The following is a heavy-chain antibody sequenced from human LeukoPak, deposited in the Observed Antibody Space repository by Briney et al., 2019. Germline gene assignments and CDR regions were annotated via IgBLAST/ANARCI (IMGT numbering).Heavy chain of an antibody. D-gene: IGHD6-19*01. CDR1: GINFRGSG. J-gene: IGHJ4*02. Sequence: QSGGSLRLSCAASGINFRGSGMHWVRQVPGKGLEWVSRINDDGTYTVYADSVKGRFTISRDNSKNTLYLQMNSLRPEDTAVYYCAKFSSSGWSRSTNKWGQGTLVTVSS. V-gene: IGHV3-NL1*01. CDR2: INDDGTYT. CDR3: AKFSSSGWSRSTNK.